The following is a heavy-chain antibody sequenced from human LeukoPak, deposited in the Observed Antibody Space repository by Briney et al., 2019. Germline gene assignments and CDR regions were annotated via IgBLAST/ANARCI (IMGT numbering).Heavy chain of an antibody. D-gene: IGHD3-22*01. CDR3: AGLYYYDSSVYPDAFDI. J-gene: IGHJ3*02. V-gene: IGHV3-66*04. CDR1: GFTVSSNY. Sequence: GGSLRLSCAASGFTVSSNYMSWVRQAPGKGLEWVSVIYSGGSTYYEDSVKGRFTISRDNSKNTLYLQMNSLRAEDTAVYYCAGLYYYDSSVYPDAFDIWGQGTMVTVSS. CDR2: IYSGGST.